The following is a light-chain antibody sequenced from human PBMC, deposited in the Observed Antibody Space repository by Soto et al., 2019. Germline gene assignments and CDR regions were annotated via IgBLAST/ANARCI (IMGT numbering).Light chain of an antibody. V-gene: IGLV1-44*01. Sequence: QSVLAQPPSASGTPGQRVTISCSGSRPNIGSNFVNWYQQLPGTAPTLLIHSNNQRPSGVPGRFSGSKSGTSASLAIGGLQSADEADYYCATWDDDLNGVVFGGGTRSPS. CDR3: ATWDDDLNGVV. CDR1: RPNIGSNF. CDR2: SNN. J-gene: IGLJ2*01.